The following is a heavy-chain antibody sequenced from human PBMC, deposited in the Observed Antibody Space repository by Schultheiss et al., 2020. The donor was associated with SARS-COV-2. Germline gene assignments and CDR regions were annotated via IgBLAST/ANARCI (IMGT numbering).Heavy chain of an antibody. CDR2: IKSKTDGGTT. V-gene: IGHV3-15*01. D-gene: IGHD3-16*02. CDR3: TTDLPHMITFGGVIVRDY. J-gene: IGHJ4*02. CDR1: GFTFSSYA. Sequence: GGSLRLSCAASGFTFSSYAMSWVRQAPGKGLEWVGRIKSKTDGGTTDYAAPVKGRFTISRDDSKNTLYLQMNSLKTEDTAVYYCTTDLPHMITFGGVIVRDYWGQGTLVTVSS.